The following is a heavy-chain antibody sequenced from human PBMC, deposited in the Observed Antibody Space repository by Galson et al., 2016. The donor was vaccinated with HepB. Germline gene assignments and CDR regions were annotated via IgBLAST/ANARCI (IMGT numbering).Heavy chain of an antibody. CDR1: RFTFSRNA. CDR2: ISYDGRDK. D-gene: IGHD3-16*02. J-gene: IGHJ3*01. V-gene: IGHV3-30-3*01. Sequence: SLRLSCAASRFTFSRNAMHWVRQAPGKGLDWVAAISYDGRDKYYADSVKGRFTISRDNSKNTLYLQMNSLKPDDTALYFCARSPYDYVWGSDRYTAAAFDVWGQGTEVTVSS. CDR3: ARSPYDYVWGSDRYTAAAFDV.